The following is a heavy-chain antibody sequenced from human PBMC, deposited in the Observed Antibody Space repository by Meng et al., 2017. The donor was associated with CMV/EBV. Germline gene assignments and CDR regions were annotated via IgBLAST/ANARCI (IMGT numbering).Heavy chain of an antibody. CDR3: ARERVVPAARPGYFDY. D-gene: IGHD2-2*02. CDR1: GFTFSSYA. V-gene: IGHV3-30*04. J-gene: IGHJ4*02. Sequence: LRLSCAASGFTFSSYAMHWVRQAPGKGLEWVAVISYDGSNKYYADSVKGRFTISRDNSKNTLYLQMNSLRAEDTAVYYCARERVVPAARPGYFDYWGQGTLVTVSS. CDR2: ISYDGSNK.